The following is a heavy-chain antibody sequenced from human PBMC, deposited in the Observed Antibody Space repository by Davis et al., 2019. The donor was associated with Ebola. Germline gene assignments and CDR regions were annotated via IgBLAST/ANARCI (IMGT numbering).Heavy chain of an antibody. D-gene: IGHD6-13*01. CDR3: ARAYSSSWTYWFDP. J-gene: IGHJ5*02. V-gene: IGHV4-61*08. CDR1: GGSVSSGGYY. CDR2: IYYSGST. Sequence: SETLSLTCTVSGGSVSSGGYYWNWIRQPPGKGLEWIGYIYYSGSTNYNPSLKSRVTISVDTSKNQFSLKLSSVTAADTAVYYCARAYSSSWTYWFDPWGQGTVVTVSS.